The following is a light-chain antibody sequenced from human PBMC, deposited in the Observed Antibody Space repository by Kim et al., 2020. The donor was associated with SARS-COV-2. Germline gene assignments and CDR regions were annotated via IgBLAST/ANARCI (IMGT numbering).Light chain of an antibody. V-gene: IGKV3D-20*01. Sequence: SAGERAALYCGASQSVNSSYVAWNQQKRSLAPRLLMYDASNRATGIPDRLSGSGSGTDFTLTISRLEPEDFAVYYCQKYGSTPYTFGQGTKLEI. CDR1: QSVNSSY. J-gene: IGKJ2*01. CDR2: DAS. CDR3: QKYGSTPYT.